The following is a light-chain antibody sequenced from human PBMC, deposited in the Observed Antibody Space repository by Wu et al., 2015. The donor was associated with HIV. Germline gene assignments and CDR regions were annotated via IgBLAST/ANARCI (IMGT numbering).Light chain of an antibody. Sequence: EIVMTQSPATLSVSPGERVTLSCRASQDINSKLAWYQQKPGQAPRLLFYGTSTRVTGIPARFSGSGSGTEFTLTISSLQSEDFAVYYCQQYNNWPYNFGQGTKLEIK. J-gene: IGKJ2*01. CDR2: GTS. CDR3: QQYNNWPYN. CDR1: QDINSK. V-gene: IGKV3-15*01.